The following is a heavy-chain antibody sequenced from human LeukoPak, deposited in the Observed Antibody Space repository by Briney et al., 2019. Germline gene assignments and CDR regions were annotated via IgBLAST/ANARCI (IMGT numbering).Heavy chain of an antibody. D-gene: IGHD6-13*01. J-gene: IGHJ4*02. Sequence: GGSLRLSCAASGFTFSSYGMHWVRQAPGKGLEWVAVIWYDGSNKYYADSVKGRFTISRDNPKNTLYLQMNSLRAEDTAVYYCAGPLSSNVGLLNSWGQGTLVTVSS. V-gene: IGHV3-33*01. CDR3: AGPLSSNVGLLNS. CDR1: GFTFSSYG. CDR2: IWYDGSNK.